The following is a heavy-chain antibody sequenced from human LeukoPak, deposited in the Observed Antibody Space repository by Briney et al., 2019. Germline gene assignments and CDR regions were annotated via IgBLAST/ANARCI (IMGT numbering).Heavy chain of an antibody. CDR1: GGSISSSSYY. J-gene: IGHJ6*03. Sequence: SETLSLTCTVSGGSISSSSYYWGWIRQPPGKGLEWIGSIYYSGSTYYNPSLKSRVTISVDTSKNQFSLKLSSVTAADTAVYYCARLYCSGGSCYSYYYYYYMDVWGKGTTVTISS. CDR2: IYYSGST. D-gene: IGHD2-15*01. CDR3: ARLYCSGGSCYSYYYYYYMDV. V-gene: IGHV4-39*01.